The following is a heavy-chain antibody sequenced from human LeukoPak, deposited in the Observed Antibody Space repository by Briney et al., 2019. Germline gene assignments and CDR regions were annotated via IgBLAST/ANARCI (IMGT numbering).Heavy chain of an antibody. J-gene: IGHJ6*02. CDR1: GYTFTSYY. D-gene: IGHD2-2*01. V-gene: IGHV1-46*01. CDR3: ASYQLLYGMDV. CDR2: INPSGGST. Sequence: ASVKVSCKASGYTFTSYYMHWVRQAPGQGLEWMGIINPSGGSTSYAQKFQGRVTITRDTSTSTVYMELSSLRSEDTAVYYCASYQLLYGMDVWAQGTTVTVSS.